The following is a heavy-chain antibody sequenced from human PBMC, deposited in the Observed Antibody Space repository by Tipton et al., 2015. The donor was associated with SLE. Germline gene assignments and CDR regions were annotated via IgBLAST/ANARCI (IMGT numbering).Heavy chain of an antibody. V-gene: IGHV4-61*09. J-gene: IGHJ4*02. CDR2: IYTSGST. CDR3: ARDMSPGWNYF. Sequence: TLSLTCTVSGASISSGSYYWSWIRQPAGKGLEWIGHIYTSGSTKYNPSLKSRVTISVDTSKNQFSLKLSSVTAADTAVYYCARDMSPGWNYFWGQGTLVTVSS. D-gene: IGHD1-7*01. CDR1: GASISSGSYY.